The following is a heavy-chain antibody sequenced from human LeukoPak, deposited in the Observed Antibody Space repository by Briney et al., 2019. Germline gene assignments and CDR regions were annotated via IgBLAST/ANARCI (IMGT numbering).Heavy chain of an antibody. CDR1: GFTFSSYA. V-gene: IGHV3-30*04. D-gene: IGHD3-22*01. CDR3: ARDYYDSRGHYFDY. CDR2: ISYDGSNK. J-gene: IGHJ4*02. Sequence: GGSLRLSCAASGFTFSSYAMHWVRQAPGKGLEWVAVISYDGSNKYYADSVKGRFTISRDNSKNTLYLQMNSLRAEDTAVYYCARDYYDSRGHYFDYWGQGTLVTVSS.